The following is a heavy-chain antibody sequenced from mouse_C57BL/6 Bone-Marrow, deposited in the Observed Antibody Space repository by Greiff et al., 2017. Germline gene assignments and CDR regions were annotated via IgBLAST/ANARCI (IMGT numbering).Heavy chain of an antibody. V-gene: IGHV1-5*01. CDR3: TRPLITTVVATSDV. J-gene: IGHJ1*03. Sequence: EVHLVESGTVLARPGASVKMSCKTSGYTFTSYWMHWVKQRPGQGLEWIGAIYPGNSDTSYNQKFRGKAKLTAVTSASTAYMELSSLTNEDSAVYYCTRPLITTVVATSDVWGTGTTVTVSS. D-gene: IGHD1-1*01. CDR1: GYTFTSYW. CDR2: IYPGNSDT.